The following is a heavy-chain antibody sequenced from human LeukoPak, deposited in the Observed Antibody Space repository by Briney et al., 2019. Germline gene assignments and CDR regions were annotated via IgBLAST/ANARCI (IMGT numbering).Heavy chain of an antibody. V-gene: IGHV1-46*01. D-gene: IGHD4-4*01. J-gene: IGHJ4*02. Sequence: GASAKVSCKASGYTFTSYYTHWVRQAPGQGLEWMGIINPSGGSTSYAQKFQGRVTMTRDTSTSTVYMELSSLRSEDTAVYYCARDLKEGNSDYWGQGTLVTVSS. CDR3: ARDLKEGNSDY. CDR1: GYTFTSYY. CDR2: INPSGGST.